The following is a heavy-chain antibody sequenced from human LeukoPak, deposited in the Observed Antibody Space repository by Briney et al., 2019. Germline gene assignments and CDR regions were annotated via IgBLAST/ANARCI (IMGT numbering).Heavy chain of an antibody. CDR3: AKSLTGTNSPFDY. CDR2: MSGSDGRT. V-gene: IGHV3-23*01. D-gene: IGHD1-20*01. J-gene: IGHJ4*02. Sequence: GGSPRLSCAASGFIVNSYVMSWVRQAPGKGLEWVSTMSGSDGRTYYADSVKGRSTISRDNSKNTVYLQMNSLRADDTALYYCAKSLTGTNSPFDYWGQGTLVTVSS. CDR1: GFIVNSYV.